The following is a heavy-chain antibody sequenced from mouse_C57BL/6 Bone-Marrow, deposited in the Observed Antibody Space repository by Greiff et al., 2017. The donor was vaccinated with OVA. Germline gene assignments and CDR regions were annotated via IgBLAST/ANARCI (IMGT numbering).Heavy chain of an antibody. J-gene: IGHJ2*01. CDR1: GYTFTDYE. CDR2: IDPETGGP. Sequence: QVQLQQSGAELVRPGASVTLSCKASGYTFTDYEMHWVKQTPVHGLEWIGAIDPETGGPAYNQKFKGKAILTADKSSSTAYMELRSLTSEDSAVYYCTRETNYYGSSYDDWGQGTTLTVSS. CDR3: TRETNYYGSSYDD. D-gene: IGHD1-1*01. V-gene: IGHV1-15*01.